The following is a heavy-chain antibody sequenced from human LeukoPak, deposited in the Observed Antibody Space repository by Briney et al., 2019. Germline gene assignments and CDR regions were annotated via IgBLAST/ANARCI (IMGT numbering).Heavy chain of an antibody. Sequence: GEALKISCKGSGYSFTSYWIGWVRQMPGKGLEWMGIIYPGDSDTRYSPSFQGQVTISADKSLSPAYLQWSSLKASDTAMYYCARQYCSSTSCYGEYYFDYWGQGILVTVSS. D-gene: IGHD2-2*01. CDR3: ARQYCSSTSCYGEYYFDY. CDR1: GYSFTSYW. V-gene: IGHV5-51*01. J-gene: IGHJ4*02. CDR2: IYPGDSDT.